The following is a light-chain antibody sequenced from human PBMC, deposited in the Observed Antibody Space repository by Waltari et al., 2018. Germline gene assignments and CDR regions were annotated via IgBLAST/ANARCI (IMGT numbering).Light chain of an antibody. CDR1: SSNIGAGYP. CDR2: VNS. Sequence: QSVLTPPPSVSGAPGQRVTIPCTGSSSNIGAGYPVHGYQHLPGTAPKLLIYVNSNRPSGVPDRFSGSKSGTSASLAITGLQAEDEADYYCQSYDSSLSAHVIFGGGTKLTVL. CDR3: QSYDSSLSAHVI. V-gene: IGLV1-40*01. J-gene: IGLJ2*01.